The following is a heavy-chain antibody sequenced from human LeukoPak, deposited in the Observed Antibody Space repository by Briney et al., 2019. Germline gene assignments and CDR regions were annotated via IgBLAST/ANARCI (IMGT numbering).Heavy chain of an antibody. Sequence: GASVKVSCKASGYTFTSYGISWVRQAPGQGLEWMGWISAYNGNTNYVQKLQGRVTMTTDTSTSTAYMELRSLRSDDTAVYYCARVPLGWGSSYENWFDPWGQGTLVTVSS. V-gene: IGHV1-18*01. J-gene: IGHJ5*02. CDR3: ARVPLGWGSSYENWFDP. CDR2: ISAYNGNT. D-gene: IGHD6-13*01. CDR1: GYTFTSYG.